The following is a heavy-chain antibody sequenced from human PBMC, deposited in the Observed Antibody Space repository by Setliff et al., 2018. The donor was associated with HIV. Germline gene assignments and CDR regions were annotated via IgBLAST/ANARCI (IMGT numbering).Heavy chain of an antibody. Sequence: VASVKVSCKASGYTFTNYYIHWVRQAPGQGLEWMGLINPSGGKTSYAKKFQGRFTISRDNSKNSVYLQMNGLRVEDTAVYYCARLRINDYWGQGTPVTVSS. CDR1: GYTFTNYY. CDR2: INPSGGKT. V-gene: IGHV1-46*01. CDR3: ARLRINDY. J-gene: IGHJ4*02.